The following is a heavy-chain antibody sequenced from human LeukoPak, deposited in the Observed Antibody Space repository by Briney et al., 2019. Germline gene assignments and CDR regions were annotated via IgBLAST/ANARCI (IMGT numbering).Heavy chain of an antibody. Sequence: PGGSLRLSCAASGFTFSSYAMSWVRQAPGKGLEWVSAISGSGGSTYYADSVKGRFTISRDNSKNTLYLQMNSLRAEDTAVYYCAKVGMTTVTIRMYYFDYWGQGTLVTVSS. V-gene: IGHV3-23*01. CDR1: GFTFSSYA. D-gene: IGHD4-17*01. CDR3: AKVGMTTVTIRMYYFDY. J-gene: IGHJ4*02. CDR2: ISGSGGST.